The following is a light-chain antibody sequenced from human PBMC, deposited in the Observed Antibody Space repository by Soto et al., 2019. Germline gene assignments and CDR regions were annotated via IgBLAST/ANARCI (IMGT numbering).Light chain of an antibody. CDR2: DAS. CDR3: QQRSSWHT. J-gene: IGKJ1*01. V-gene: IGKV3-11*01. Sequence: ESVMTQSPDTLYVSPGERATLSCRASQSVSSYLAWYQQKPGQAPRLLIYDASNRATGIPARFSGSGSGTDFTLTISSLEPGDSAIYYCQQRSSWHTFGQGTKVDIK. CDR1: QSVSSY.